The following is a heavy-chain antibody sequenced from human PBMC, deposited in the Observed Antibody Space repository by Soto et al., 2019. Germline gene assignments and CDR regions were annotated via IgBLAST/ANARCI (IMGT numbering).Heavy chain of an antibody. CDR3: DLLDTSLDFDF. D-gene: IGHD3-3*02. CDR1: GYSFTSYW. Sequence: PXACLKISCKGCGYSFTSYWISWVRQMPGKGLEWMGRIDPSNSYTHYSPSFHGHVTISADNSISTAYLQWSNLRASDTAIYYCDLLDTSLDFDFWGQGTLVTVSS. J-gene: IGHJ4*02. V-gene: IGHV5-10-1*01. CDR2: IDPSNSYT.